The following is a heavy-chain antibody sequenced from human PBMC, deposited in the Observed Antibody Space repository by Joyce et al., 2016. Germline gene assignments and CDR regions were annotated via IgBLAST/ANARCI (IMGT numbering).Heavy chain of an antibody. CDR1: GSTFSSSS. Sequence: QLVESGGGVVKAGGSLRLSCEASGSTFSSSSMSWFRQAPGKGLEWVAAISATSYCIFHAETVRGRFTVSRDNAKKTLDLQMNSLRAEDSAVFYCARGGISYYYAMDVWGQGTTVTVSS. J-gene: IGHJ6*02. V-gene: IGHV3-21*01. CDR3: ARGGISYYYAMDV. D-gene: IGHD3-16*01. CDR2: ISATSYCI.